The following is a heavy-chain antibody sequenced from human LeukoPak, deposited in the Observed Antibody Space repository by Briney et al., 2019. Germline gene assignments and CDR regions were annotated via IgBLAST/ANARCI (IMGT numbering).Heavy chain of an antibody. D-gene: IGHD3-9*01. J-gene: IGHJ6*02. Sequence: ASVKVSCKASGYTFTSYGISWVRQAPGQGLEWMGWISAYNGNTNYAQKLQGRVTMTTDTSTSTAYMELRSLRSDDTAVYYCARTDYDILTGYSAPYGMDVWGQGTTVTVSS. CDR1: GYTFTSYG. CDR3: ARTDYDILTGYSAPYGMDV. V-gene: IGHV1-18*01. CDR2: ISAYNGNT.